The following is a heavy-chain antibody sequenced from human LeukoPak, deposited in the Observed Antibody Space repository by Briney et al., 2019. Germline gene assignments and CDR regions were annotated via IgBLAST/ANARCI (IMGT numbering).Heavy chain of an antibody. CDR3: ARVWSRPYHFYDMDV. D-gene: IGHD1-26*01. J-gene: IGHJ6*02. CDR2: INEDGSEK. CDR1: GFTFSSYW. V-gene: IGHV3-7*01. Sequence: GGSLRLSCEASGFTFSSYWMSWVRQAPGKGLEWVANINEDGSEKYYVDSVKGRFTISRDNAKNSLYLQMSSLRAEDTAVYFCARVWSRPYHFYDMDVWGQGTTVTVSS.